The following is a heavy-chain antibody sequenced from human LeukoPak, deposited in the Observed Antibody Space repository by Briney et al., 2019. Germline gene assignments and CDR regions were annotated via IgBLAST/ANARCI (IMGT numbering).Heavy chain of an antibody. J-gene: IGHJ6*02. V-gene: IGHV3-23*01. CDR1: GFTFSSYA. CDR3: AKQAFKLDDSSGWNYYYGMDV. D-gene: IGHD3-22*01. Sequence: GGSLTLSCAASGFTFSSYAMSWVRQAPGKGLEWVSAISGGGGSTYYADSVKGRFTISRDNSKKTLYLQMNSLRAEDTAVYYCAKQAFKLDDSSGWNYYYGMDVWGQGTTVTVSS. CDR2: ISGGGGST.